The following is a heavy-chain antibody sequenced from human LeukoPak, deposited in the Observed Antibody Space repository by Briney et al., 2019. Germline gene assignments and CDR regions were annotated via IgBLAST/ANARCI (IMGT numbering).Heavy chain of an antibody. D-gene: IGHD6-19*01. CDR1: GYTFTSYD. CDR2: MNPNSGNT. CDR3: ARLIAVAGPDAFDI. J-gene: IGHJ3*02. Sequence: ASVKVSCKASGYTFTSYDINWVRQATGQGLEWMGWMNPNSGNTGYAQKFQGRVTMTRNTSISTAYMELSSLRSEDTAVYYCARLIAVAGPDAFDIWSQGTMVTVSS. V-gene: IGHV1-8*01.